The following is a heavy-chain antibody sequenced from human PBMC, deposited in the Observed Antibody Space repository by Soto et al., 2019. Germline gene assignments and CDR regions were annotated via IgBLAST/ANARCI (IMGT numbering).Heavy chain of an antibody. CDR1: GGAFSSYA. CDR3: ARRRFGYGSWYFDL. V-gene: IGHV1-69*01. D-gene: IGHD3-10*01. Sequence: QVQLVQSGAEVKKPGSSVKVSCKASGGAFSSYAISWVRQAPGQGLEWMGGNLPLFNISNYAQKFQGRVTITADEPTSTAYMDLSNLTSKDTAVYYCARRRFGYGSWYFDLWGRGTLITVSS. J-gene: IGHJ2*01. CDR2: NLPLFNIS.